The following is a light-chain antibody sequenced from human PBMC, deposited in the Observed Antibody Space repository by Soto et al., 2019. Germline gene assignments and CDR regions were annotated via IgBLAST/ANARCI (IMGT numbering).Light chain of an antibody. CDR3: QQYSDSSGA. V-gene: IGKV1-5*01. J-gene: IGKJ1*01. CDR2: DAS. Sequence: IHVAQSPATLFASVGDRVTITCGASQNIGTWLAWYQQKPWKAPKLLIFDASTLKSGVPSRFSGSGSGTDFTLTISSLQPDDFATYYCQQYSDSSGAFGQGTKVDIK. CDR1: QNIGTW.